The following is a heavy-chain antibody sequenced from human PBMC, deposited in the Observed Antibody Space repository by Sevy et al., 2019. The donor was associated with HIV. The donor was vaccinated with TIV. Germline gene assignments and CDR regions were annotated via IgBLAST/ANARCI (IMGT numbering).Heavy chain of an antibody. Sequence: GGSLRLSCAASGFTFSNYWMSWVRQAPGKGLEWVANINEDGSQIYSVDSVKGRFTISRYNTKDSLYLQMNSLRGGDTAVYYCARMGYSSSSFDYWGQGTPVTVSS. CDR2: INEDGSQI. J-gene: IGHJ4*02. V-gene: IGHV3-7*01. D-gene: IGHD6-6*01. CDR3: ARMGYSSSSFDY. CDR1: GFTFSNYW.